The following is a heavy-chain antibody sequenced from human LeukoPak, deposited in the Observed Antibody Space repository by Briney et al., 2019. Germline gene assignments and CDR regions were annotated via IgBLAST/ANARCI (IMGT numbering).Heavy chain of an antibody. CDR3: ARDHNWGPDY. J-gene: IGHJ4*02. D-gene: IGHD7-27*01. CDR2: IHPKTGVT. Sequence: ASVKVSCKASGYTFSSHYMHWLRQAPGQGLEWMAWIHPKTGVTNYAERFQGRLSLTRDTSISTLYMELNSLTSDDTAVYYCARDHNWGPDYWGQGTLVSVSS. V-gene: IGHV1-2*02. CDR1: GYTFSSHY.